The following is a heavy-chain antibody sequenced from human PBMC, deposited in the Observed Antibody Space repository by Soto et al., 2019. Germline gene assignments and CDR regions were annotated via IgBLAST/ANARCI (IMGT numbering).Heavy chain of an antibody. CDR3: ARVSDIVVVPAANFAY. CDR2: INAGNGNT. V-gene: IGHV1-3*01. J-gene: IGHJ4*02. Sequence: GASVKVSCKASGYTFTSYAMHWVRQAPGQRLEWMGWINAGNGNTKYSQKFQGRVTITRDTSASTAYMELSSLRSEDTAVYYCARVSDIVVVPAANFAYWGQGTLVTVSS. CDR1: GYTFTSYA. D-gene: IGHD2-2*01.